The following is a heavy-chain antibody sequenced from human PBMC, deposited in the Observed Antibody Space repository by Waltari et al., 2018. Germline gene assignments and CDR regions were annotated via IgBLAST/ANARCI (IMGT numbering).Heavy chain of an antibody. D-gene: IGHD3-3*02. CDR2: ISYSGIT. Sequence: QLQLQESGPGLVKPSETLSLTCTVSGGSISSSGSYWGWIRQPPGKGLEWIGSISYSGITYDNTSLMSRVTISVDTSKNQFSLKLTSVIAAETAVFYCARFSKSANWIDPWGQGTLVTVSS. V-gene: IGHV4-39*01. CDR1: GGSISSSGSY. J-gene: IGHJ5*02. CDR3: ARFSKSANWIDP.